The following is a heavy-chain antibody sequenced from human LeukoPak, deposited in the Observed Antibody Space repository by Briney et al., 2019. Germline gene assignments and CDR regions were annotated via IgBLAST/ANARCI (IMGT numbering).Heavy chain of an antibody. V-gene: IGHV4-39*07. CDR1: GGSISSSSYY. J-gene: IGHJ4*02. CDR2: IYYSGST. D-gene: IGHD1-20*01. Sequence: SETLSLTCTVSGGSISSSSYYWGWIRQPPGKGLEWIGSIYYSGSTYYNPSLKSRVTISVDTSKNQFSLKLSSVTAADTAVYYCARDAHNWNPEGYFDYWGQGTLVTVSS. CDR3: ARDAHNWNPEGYFDY.